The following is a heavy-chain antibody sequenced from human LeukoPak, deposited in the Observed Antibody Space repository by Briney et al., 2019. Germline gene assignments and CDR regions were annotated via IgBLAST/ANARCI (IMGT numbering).Heavy chain of an antibody. D-gene: IGHD3-22*01. CDR1: GGSISSSSYY. CDR2: IYYSGST. Sequence: SETLSLTCTVSGGSISSSSYYWGWIRQPPGKGLEWIGSIYYSGSTYYNPSLKSRVTISVDTSKNQFSLKLSSVTAADTAVYYCAIGNMIVVAAFDIWGQGTMVTVSS. J-gene: IGHJ3*02. CDR3: AIGNMIVVAAFDI. V-gene: IGHV4-39*01.